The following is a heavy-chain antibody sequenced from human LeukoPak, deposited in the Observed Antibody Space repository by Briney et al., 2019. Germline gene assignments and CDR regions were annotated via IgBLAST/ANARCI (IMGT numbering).Heavy chain of an antibody. CDR1: GFTFSSYA. D-gene: IGHD6-13*01. CDR3: AKRTSGSSWYSSDY. CDR2: MSGDATST. Sequence: GGSLRLSCAASGFTFSSYAMNWVRQAPGKGLEWVSTMSGDATSTYYADSVKGRFTISRDNSKNTLYLQMNSLRAEDTAVYYCAKRTSGSSWYSSDYWGQGTLVTVSS. J-gene: IGHJ4*02. V-gene: IGHV3-23*01.